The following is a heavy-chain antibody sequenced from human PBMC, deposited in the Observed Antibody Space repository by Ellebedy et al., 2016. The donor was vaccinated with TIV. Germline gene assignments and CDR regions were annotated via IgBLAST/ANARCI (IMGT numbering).Heavy chain of an antibody. CDR3: AITSRGYSIW. D-gene: IGHD5-12*01. CDR2: INWNGAGT. Sequence: GGSLRLSCVASGFKFDDYGMNWVRQTPGKGLEWVSGINWNGAGTGYADSVKGRFTISRDNAKNTLYLQMNSLRADDTAVYYCAITSRGYSIWWGQGTLVVVSS. CDR1: GFKFDDYG. J-gene: IGHJ4*02. V-gene: IGHV3-20*04.